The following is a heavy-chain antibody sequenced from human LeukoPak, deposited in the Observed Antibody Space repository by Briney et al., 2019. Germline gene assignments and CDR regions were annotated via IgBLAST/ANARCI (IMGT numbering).Heavy chain of an antibody. Sequence: PGRSLRLSCAASGFTFSSYGMHWVRQAPGKGLEWVAVIWYDGSNKYYADSVKGRFTISRDNSKNTLYLQMNSLRAEDTAVYYCARDLPYYYSSGSPDFDYWGQGTLVTVSS. V-gene: IGHV3-33*01. CDR3: ARDLPYYYSSGSPDFDY. J-gene: IGHJ4*02. D-gene: IGHD3-10*01. CDR2: IWYDGSNK. CDR1: GFTFSSYG.